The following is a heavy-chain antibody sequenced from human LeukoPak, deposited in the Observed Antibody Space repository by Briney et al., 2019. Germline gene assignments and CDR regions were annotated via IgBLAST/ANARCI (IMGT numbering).Heavy chain of an antibody. V-gene: IGHV4-30-4*07. CDR1: GGSISSGGYS. J-gene: IGHJ5*02. D-gene: IGHD2-15*01. CDR3: ARDRWSCSGGSCYSGYWFDP. CDR2: IYYTGST. Sequence: SETLSLTCAVSGGSISSGGYSWTWIRQPPGKRLEWIGYIYYTGSTYYNPSLNSRVTISVDTSKNQFSLKLSSVTAADTAVYYCARDRWSCSGGSCYSGYWFDPWGQGTLVIVSS.